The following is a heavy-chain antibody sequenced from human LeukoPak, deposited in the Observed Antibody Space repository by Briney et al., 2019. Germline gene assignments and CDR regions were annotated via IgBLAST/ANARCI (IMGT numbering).Heavy chain of an antibody. CDR2: ISGSGGST. CDR3: AKDRINSGSVPVYYGMDV. D-gene: IGHD2-15*01. Sequence: PGGSLRLSCAASGFTFSSYAMSWVRQAPGKGLEWVSAISGSGGSTYYADSVKGRFTISSDNSKNTLYLQMNSLRAEDTAVYYCAKDRINSGSVPVYYGMDVWGQGTTVTVSS. J-gene: IGHJ6*02. V-gene: IGHV3-23*01. CDR1: GFTFSSYA.